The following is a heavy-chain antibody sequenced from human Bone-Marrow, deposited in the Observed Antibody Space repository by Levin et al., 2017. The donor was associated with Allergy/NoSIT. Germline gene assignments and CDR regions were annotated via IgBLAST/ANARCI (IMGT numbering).Heavy chain of an antibody. Sequence: AGGSLRLSCAASGFTFSNYAMTWFRQAPGKGLEWVSSINANSATTVYADSVRGRFTISRDNSKNTLYLQLSSLRVEDTAVYYCAKCDSSCQGGGVDGWGQGTTVTVSS. CDR1: GFTFSNYA. CDR2: INANSATT. J-gene: IGHJ6*02. V-gene: IGHV3-23*01. D-gene: IGHD2-15*01. CDR3: AKCDSSCQGGGVDG.